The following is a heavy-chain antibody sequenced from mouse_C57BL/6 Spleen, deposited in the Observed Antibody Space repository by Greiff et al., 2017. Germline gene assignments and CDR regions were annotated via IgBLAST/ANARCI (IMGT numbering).Heavy chain of an antibody. Sequence: VQLQQSGPELVKPGASVKMSCKASGYTFTDYNMHWVKQSHGKSLEWIGYINPNNGGTSYNQQFKGKDTLTVNKSSSTAYMELRSLTSEDSAVYYCAITTVVADAMDYWGQGTSVTVSS. D-gene: IGHD1-1*01. CDR3: AITTVVADAMDY. J-gene: IGHJ4*01. V-gene: IGHV1-22*01. CDR1: GYTFTDYN. CDR2: INPNNGGT.